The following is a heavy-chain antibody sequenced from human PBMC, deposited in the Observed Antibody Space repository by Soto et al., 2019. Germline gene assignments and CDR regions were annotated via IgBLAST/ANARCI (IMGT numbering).Heavy chain of an antibody. D-gene: IGHD3-10*01. J-gene: IGHJ4*02. V-gene: IGHV3-53*05. Sequence: PGGSLRLSCAASGFTVNNKYMTWVRQAPGKGLEWVSVIYSGGSTYYADSVKSRLTITKDTSKNQVVLTMTNMDPVDTASYYCARQSPPTGTYGPIDYWGQGTPVTVSS. CDR1: GFTVNNKY. CDR2: IYSGGST. CDR3: ARQSPPTGTYGPIDY.